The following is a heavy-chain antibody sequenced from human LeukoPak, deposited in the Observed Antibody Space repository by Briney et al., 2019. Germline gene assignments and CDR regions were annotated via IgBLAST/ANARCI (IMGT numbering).Heavy chain of an antibody. V-gene: IGHV1-69*05. D-gene: IGHD5/OR15-5a*01. CDR1: GGTFSSYA. Sequence: ASVKVSCKASGGTFSSYAISWVRQAPGQGLEWMGGIIPIFGTANYAQKFQGRVTITTDESTSTAYMELSSLRSEDTAVYYCASGSRRFYYYYMDVWGKGTTVTVSS. CDR3: ASGSRRFYYYYMDV. CDR2: IIPIFGTA. J-gene: IGHJ6*03.